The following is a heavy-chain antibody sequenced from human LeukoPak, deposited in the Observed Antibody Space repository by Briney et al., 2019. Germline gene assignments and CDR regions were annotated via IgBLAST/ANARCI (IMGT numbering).Heavy chain of an antibody. CDR3: VRGDVVVAATSYNWFDS. CDR2: IYPGDSDT. D-gene: IGHD2-15*01. CDR1: GYSFTTYW. V-gene: IGHV5-51*01. Sequence: GESLKISCTGSGYSFTTYWIGWVRQMPGKGLEWMGIIYPGDSDTRYSPSFQGQVTISADKSINTAYLQWGSLKASDTAMYYCVRGDVVVAATSYNWFDSWGQGTLVTVSS. J-gene: IGHJ5*01.